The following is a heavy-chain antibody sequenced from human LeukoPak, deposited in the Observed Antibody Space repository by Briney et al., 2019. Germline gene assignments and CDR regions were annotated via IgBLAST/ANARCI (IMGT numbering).Heavy chain of an antibody. Sequence: GGSLRLSCAASGFTFSSFAMHWVRQAPGKGLEWVSAISGSGGSTYYADSVKGRFTISRDNSKNTLYLQMNSLRAEDTAVYYCARSSSGGYYFDYWGQGTLVTVPS. V-gene: IGHV3-23*01. CDR2: ISGSGGST. D-gene: IGHD6-19*01. CDR1: GFTFSSFA. J-gene: IGHJ4*02. CDR3: ARSSSGGYYFDY.